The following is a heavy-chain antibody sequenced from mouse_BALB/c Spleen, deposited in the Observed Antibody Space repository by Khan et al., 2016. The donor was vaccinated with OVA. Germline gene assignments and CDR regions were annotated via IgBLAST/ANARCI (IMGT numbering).Heavy chain of an antibody. Sequence: VQLQQSGPELVKPGASVKISCKASGYSFTGYFMNWVMQSHGKSLEWIGRINPYNGDTFYNQKFKGKATLTVDKSSSTAHMELRSLASEDSAAYYCAREEYGNSYYFDYWGQGTTLTVSS. CDR3: AREEYGNSYYFDY. J-gene: IGHJ2*01. D-gene: IGHD2-10*02. V-gene: IGHV1-20*02. CDR1: GYSFTGYF. CDR2: INPYNGDT.